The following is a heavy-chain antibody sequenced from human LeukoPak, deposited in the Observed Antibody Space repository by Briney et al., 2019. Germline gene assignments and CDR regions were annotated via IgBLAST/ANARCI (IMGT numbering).Heavy chain of an antibody. J-gene: IGHJ4*02. CDR3: ARSTRDSRGYYNTLDY. CDR1: GFSLRTYW. D-gene: IGHD3-22*01. CDR2: INSDGSST. V-gene: IGHV3-74*01. Sequence: GSLRLSCAASGFSLRTYWMHWVRQVPGKGLEWLSRINSDGSSTTYADSVKGRFTISRDNAKNTLYLQLNSLRAEDTAVYYCARSTRDSRGYYNTLDYWGQGPLVTVSP.